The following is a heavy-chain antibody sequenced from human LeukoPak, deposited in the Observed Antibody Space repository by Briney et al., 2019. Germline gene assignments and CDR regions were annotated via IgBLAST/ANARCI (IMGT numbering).Heavy chain of an antibody. CDR2: ISYDGSIR. CDR1: GFTFSNFG. D-gene: IGHD6-19*01. V-gene: IGHV3-30*03. CDR3: ATVAGN. Sequence: PGGSLRLSCAASGFTFSNFGMHWVRQAPGKGLEWVAVISYDGSIRYYADSVKGRFTISRDNSYNTLYLQMNSLRAEDTAVYYCATVAGNWGQGTLVTVSS. J-gene: IGHJ4*02.